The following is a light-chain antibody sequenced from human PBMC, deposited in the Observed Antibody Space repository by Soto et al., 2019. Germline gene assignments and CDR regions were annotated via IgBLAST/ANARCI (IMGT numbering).Light chain of an antibody. CDR1: QRVLYSSNYKNY. Sequence: IVMTQSPDSLAVSLGERATINCKSSQRVLYSSNYKNYLSWYQQKPGQHPKPLIYWASTRVSGVPDRFSGSGTGTDFTLTSSSLRAEDVAVYYCQQYYRSPFTRGPGTKVDI. CDR2: WAS. CDR3: QQYYRSPFT. V-gene: IGKV4-1*01. J-gene: IGKJ3*01.